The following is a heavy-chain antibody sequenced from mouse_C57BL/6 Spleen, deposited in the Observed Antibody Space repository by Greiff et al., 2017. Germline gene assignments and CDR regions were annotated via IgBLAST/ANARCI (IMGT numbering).Heavy chain of an antibody. CDR2: ISGGGGNT. CDR3: ARGTTIVTYWYFDV. Sequence: EVQLVESGGGLVKPGGSLKLSCAASGFTFSSYTMSWVRQTPEKRLEWVATISGGGGNTYYPDSVKGRFTISRDNAKNTLYLQMSSLRSEDTALYYCARGTTIVTYWYFDVWGTGTTVTVSS. J-gene: IGHJ1*03. D-gene: IGHD2-5*01. V-gene: IGHV5-9*01. CDR1: GFTFSSYT.